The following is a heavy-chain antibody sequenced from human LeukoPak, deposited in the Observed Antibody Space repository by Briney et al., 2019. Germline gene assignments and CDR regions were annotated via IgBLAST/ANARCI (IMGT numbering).Heavy chain of an antibody. CDR1: GYTFTSYA. J-gene: IGHJ3*02. D-gene: IGHD1-26*01. CDR3: AEGMGDSGSYYGNAFDI. Sequence: GASVNVSCKASGYTFTSYAMNWVRQAPGQGLEWMGWINTNTGNPTYAQGFTGRFVFSLDTSVSTAYLQISSLRAEDTAVYYCAEGMGDSGSYYGNAFDIWGQGTMVTVSS. CDR2: INTNTGNP. V-gene: IGHV7-4-1*02.